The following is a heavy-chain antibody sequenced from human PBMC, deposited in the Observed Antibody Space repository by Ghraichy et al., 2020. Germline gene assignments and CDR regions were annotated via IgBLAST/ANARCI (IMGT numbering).Heavy chain of an antibody. CDR3: ARRRDTPRGMDV. V-gene: IGHV3-53*04. CDR2: IYSGGNT. D-gene: IGHD5-18*01. CDR1: GFIVSNYD. J-gene: IGHJ6*02. Sequence: GESLNISCAPSGFIVSNYDITWVRQAPGKGLEWVSLIYSGGNTYYADSVKGRFTISRQNSKNTLYLQMNSLRPEDTAVYYCARRRDTPRGMDVWGQGTTVTVSS.